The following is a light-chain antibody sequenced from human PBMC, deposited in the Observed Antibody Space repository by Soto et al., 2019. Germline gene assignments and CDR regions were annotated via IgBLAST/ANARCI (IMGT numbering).Light chain of an antibody. V-gene: IGKV1-8*01. CDR2: AAS. J-gene: IGKJ3*01. CDR3: QQYYSYPQT. Sequence: AIRMTQSPSSFSASTGDRVTITCRASQGISSYLAWYQQKPGKAPMLLIYAASTLQSGVPSRFSGSGSGTDFTLTISCLQSEDFATYYCQQYYSYPQTFGPGTKVDIK. CDR1: QGISSY.